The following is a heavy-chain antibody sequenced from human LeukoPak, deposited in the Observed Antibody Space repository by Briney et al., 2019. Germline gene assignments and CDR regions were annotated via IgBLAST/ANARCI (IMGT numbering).Heavy chain of an antibody. CDR1: GGSISSGGYY. J-gene: IGHJ4*02. D-gene: IGHD1-26*01. CDR3: ARATKYWDVLDY. CDR2: IYYSGST. Sequence: SSQTLSLTCTVSGGSISSGGYYWSWIRQHPGKGLEWIGYIYYSGSTNYNPSLKSRVTISVDTSKNQFSLKLSSVTAADTAVYYCARATKYWDVLDYWGQGTLVTVSS. V-gene: IGHV4-31*03.